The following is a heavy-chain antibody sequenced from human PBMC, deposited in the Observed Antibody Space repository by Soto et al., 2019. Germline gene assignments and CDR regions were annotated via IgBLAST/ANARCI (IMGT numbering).Heavy chain of an antibody. D-gene: IGHD2-8*01. V-gene: IGHV1-2*04. J-gene: IGHJ6*02. CDR2: INPKSGGT. CDR1: GYSFTDYH. Sequence: ASVNVSCKASGYSFTDYHIHWVRQAPGQGLEWLGRINPKSGGTSTAQKFQGWVTMTTDTSISTASMELTRLTSDDTAIYYCARGDSTDCSNGVCSFFYNHDMDVWGQGTTVTVSS. CDR3: ARGDSTDCSNGVCSFFYNHDMDV.